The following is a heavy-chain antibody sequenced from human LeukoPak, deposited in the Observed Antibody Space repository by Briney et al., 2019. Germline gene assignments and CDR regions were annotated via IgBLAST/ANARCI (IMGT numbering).Heavy chain of an antibody. D-gene: IGHD7-27*01. Sequence: ASVKVSCKASGYTFTSYDINWVRQATGQGLEWMGWMNPNSGNTGYAQKFQGRVTITRNTSISTAYMELSSLRSEDTAVYYCAKPGDAFAFDIWGQGTMVTVSS. CDR2: MNPNSGNT. CDR1: GYTFTSYD. CDR3: AKPGDAFAFDI. V-gene: IGHV1-8*03. J-gene: IGHJ3*02.